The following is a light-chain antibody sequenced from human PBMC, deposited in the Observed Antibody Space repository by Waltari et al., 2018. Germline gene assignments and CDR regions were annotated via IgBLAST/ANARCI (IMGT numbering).Light chain of an antibody. CDR2: ENT. CDR1: DSSLASFG. CDR3: QSYDNSLRGSLL. Sequence: QSVLTQAPSVSGAPGQRVTISCTGGDSSLASFGVNWYQNLPGRFPKLLIYENTKRPSGVPDRFSGSKSGTSASLAIEGLQPEDEGDYYCQSYDNSLRGSLLFGGGTKVTV. J-gene: IGLJ3*02. V-gene: IGLV1-40*01.